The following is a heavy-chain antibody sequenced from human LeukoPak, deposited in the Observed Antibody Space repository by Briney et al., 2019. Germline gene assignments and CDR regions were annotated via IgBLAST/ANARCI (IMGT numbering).Heavy chain of an antibody. CDR2: INHSGST. J-gene: IGHJ3*02. CDR3: ARAAERGHDAFDI. V-gene: IGHV4-34*01. Sequence: SETLSLTCAVYGGSFSGYYWSWIRQPPGKGLEWIGEINHSGSTNYNPSLKSRVTISVDTSKNQFSLKLSSVTAADTAVYYRARAAERGHDAFDIWGQGTMVTVSS. CDR1: GGSFSGYY.